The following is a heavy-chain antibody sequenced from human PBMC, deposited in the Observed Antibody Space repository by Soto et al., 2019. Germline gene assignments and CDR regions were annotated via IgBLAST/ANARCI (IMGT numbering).Heavy chain of an antibody. CDR3: ARLVPAAIFSGRGPSTRRYYFDY. V-gene: IGHV4-59*04. Sequence: PSETLSLTCTVSGVSISNYYWSWIRQPPGKGLEWIGYIYHSGSTYYNPSLKSRVTISVDRSKNQFSLKLSSATAADTAVYYCARLVPAAIFSGRGPSTRRYYFDYWGQGTLVTVSS. CDR2: IYHSGST. CDR1: GVSISNYY. D-gene: IGHD2-2*01. J-gene: IGHJ4*02.